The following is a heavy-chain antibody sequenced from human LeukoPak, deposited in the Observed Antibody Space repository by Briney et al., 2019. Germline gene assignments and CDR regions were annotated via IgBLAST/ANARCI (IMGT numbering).Heavy chain of an antibody. CDR3: ARGKSTSWLY. Sequence: PSETLSLAWTVSAGSLSSYYWSWNRQPPGKGLEWIGYIYYSGSTNYNPSLKSRVTISVDTSKNQFSLKLSSVTAADTAVYYCARGKSTSWLYWGQGTLVTVSS. CDR2: IYYSGST. J-gene: IGHJ4*02. CDR1: AGSLSSYY. D-gene: IGHD2-2*01. V-gene: IGHV4-59*01.